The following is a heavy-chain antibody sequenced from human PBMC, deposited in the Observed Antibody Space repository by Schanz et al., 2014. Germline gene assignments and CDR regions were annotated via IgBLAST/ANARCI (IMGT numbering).Heavy chain of an antibody. Sequence: EVQLLESGGGLVQPGESLRLSCAASGFTFSASAMHWVRQAPGKGLEWVGHIRSKPNNYATEYAASMKGRFTISRDNSNNTVYLQMNTLRAEDTAVYYCAREDCSATSCYFRYWGQGTLVTVSS. CDR3: AREDCSATSCYFRY. V-gene: IGHV3-73*01. CDR2: IRSKPNNYAT. J-gene: IGHJ4*02. CDR1: GFTFSASA. D-gene: IGHD2-21*01.